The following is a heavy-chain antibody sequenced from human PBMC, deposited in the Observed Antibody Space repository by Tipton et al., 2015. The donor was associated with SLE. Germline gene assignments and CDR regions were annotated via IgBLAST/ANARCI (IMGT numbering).Heavy chain of an antibody. J-gene: IGHJ4*02. Sequence: PGLVKPSETLSLTCAVSGYSVSTAYYWGWIRQPPGKGLEWIGTIYHSGITFYNASPQTRVTISLDTSKNQLSLSLTSVTAADTAMYYCARGHPGNSFDYWGQGTLVTVSS. CDR3: ARGHPGNSFDY. CDR2: IYHSGIT. V-gene: IGHV4-38-2*01. D-gene: IGHD1-14*01. CDR1: GYSVSTAYY.